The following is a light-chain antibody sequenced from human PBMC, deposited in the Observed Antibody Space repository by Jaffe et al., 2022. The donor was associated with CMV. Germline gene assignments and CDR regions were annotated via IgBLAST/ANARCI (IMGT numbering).Light chain of an antibody. V-gene: IGLV2-14*01. CDR2: DVT. CDR1: SSDIGAYNY. J-gene: IGLJ2*01. CDR3: TSYTTTRPLV. Sequence: QSALTQPASVSGSPGQSITISCTGSSSDIGAYNYVCWYQQFPGKAPKALIYDVTNRPSGVSNRFSGSKSGNTASLTISGLQAEDEADYYCTSYTTTRPLVFGGGTKLTVL.